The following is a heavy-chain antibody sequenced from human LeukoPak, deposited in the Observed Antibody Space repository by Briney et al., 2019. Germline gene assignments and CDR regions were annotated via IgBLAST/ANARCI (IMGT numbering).Heavy chain of an antibody. CDR1: GYTFTAYG. CDR3: ATMGGGYIAARHHDAFDI. Sequence: ASVKVSCKASGYTFTAYGITWVRQAPGQGLEWMGWISAYNGNTNNAQKLQGRVTMTTDTSTSTAYMELRSLRSDDTAVYYCATMGGGYIAARHHDAFDIWGQGTMVTVSS. CDR2: ISAYNGNT. J-gene: IGHJ3*02. D-gene: IGHD6-6*01. V-gene: IGHV1-18*01.